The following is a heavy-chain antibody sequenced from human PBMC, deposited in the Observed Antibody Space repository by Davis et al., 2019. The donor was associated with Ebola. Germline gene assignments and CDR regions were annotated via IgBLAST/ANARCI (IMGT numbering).Heavy chain of an antibody. CDR2: IYYSGST. Sequence: PSETLSLTCTVSGGSISSYYWSWIRQPPGKGLEWIGYIYYSGSTNYNPSLKSRVTISVDTSKNQFSLKLSSVTAADTAVYYCARGEQWLVPDYWGQGTLVTVSS. D-gene: IGHD6-19*01. CDR1: GGSISSYY. CDR3: ARGEQWLVPDY. J-gene: IGHJ4*02. V-gene: IGHV4-59*01.